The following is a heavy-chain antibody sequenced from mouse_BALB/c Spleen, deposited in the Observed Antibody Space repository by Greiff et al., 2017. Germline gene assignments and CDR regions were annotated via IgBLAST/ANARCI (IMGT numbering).Heavy chain of an antibody. CDR1: GFAFSSYD. D-gene: IGHD2-1*01. CDR2: ISSGGGST. J-gene: IGHJ3*01. V-gene: IGHV5-12-1*01. Sequence: EVQLVESGGGLVKPGGSLKLSCAASGFAFSSYDMSWVRQTPEKRLEWVAYISSGGGSTYYPDTVKGRFTISRDNAKNTLYLQMSSLKSEDTAMYYCARQRGYGNSAWFAYWGQGTLVTVSA. CDR3: ARQRGYGNSAWFAY.